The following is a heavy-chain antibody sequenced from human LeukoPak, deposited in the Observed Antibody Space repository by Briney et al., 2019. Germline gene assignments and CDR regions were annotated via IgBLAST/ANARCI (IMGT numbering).Heavy chain of an antibody. Sequence: PGGSLRLSCAASGFTFSSYSMNWVRQAPGKGLEWVSYISSSSSTIYYADSVKGRFTISRDNAKNSLYLQMNSLRAEDTAVYYCTRRYSSESLYMDVWGKGTTVTISS. D-gene: IGHD6-19*01. J-gene: IGHJ6*03. CDR1: GFTFSSYS. CDR3: TRRYSSESLYMDV. CDR2: ISSSSSTI. V-gene: IGHV3-48*01.